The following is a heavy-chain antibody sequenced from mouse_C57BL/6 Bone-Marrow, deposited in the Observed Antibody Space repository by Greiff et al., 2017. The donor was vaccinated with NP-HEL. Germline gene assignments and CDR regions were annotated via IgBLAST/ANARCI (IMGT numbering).Heavy chain of an antibody. J-gene: IGHJ3*01. CDR1: GYTFTSYW. CDR2: IDPSDSYT. D-gene: IGHD2-5*01. CDR3: ARSLYYSSCCWFAY. Sequence: VQLQQPGAELVMPGASVKLSCKASGYTFTSYWMHWVMQSPGQGLEWIGEIDPSDSYTNYNQKFKGQFTLTVDKSSNTAYMQLSRLTSEDSAVDSCARSLYYSSCCWFAYWGKGTLVTVSA. V-gene: IGHV1-69*01.